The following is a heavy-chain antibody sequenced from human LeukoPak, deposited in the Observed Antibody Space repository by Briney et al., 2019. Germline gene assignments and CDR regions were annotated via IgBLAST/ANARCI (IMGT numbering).Heavy chain of an antibody. CDR2: INPNSGGT. J-gene: IGHJ4*02. V-gene: IGHV1-2*02. D-gene: IGHD2-2*01. CDR3: ARARRDIVVRFDY. Sequence: ASVKVSCXASGCTFTGYYMHWVRQAPGQGLEWMGWINPNSGGTNYAQKFQARVTMTRDTSISTAYMELSRLRSDDTAVYYCARARRDIVVRFDYWGQGTLVTVSS. CDR1: GCTFTGYY.